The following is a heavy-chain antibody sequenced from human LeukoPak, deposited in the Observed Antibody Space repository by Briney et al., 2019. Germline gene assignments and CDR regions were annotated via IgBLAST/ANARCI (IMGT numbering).Heavy chain of an antibody. Sequence: SETLSLTCTVSGYSISSGYYWGWIRQPPGKGLEWIGSIYHSGSTYYNPSLKSRVTISVDTSKNQFSLKLSSVTAADTAVYYCARVPTYYYDSSGYLNWFDPWGQGTLVTVSS. D-gene: IGHD3-22*01. CDR3: ARVPTYYYDSSGYLNWFDP. CDR1: GYSISSGYY. J-gene: IGHJ5*02. CDR2: IYHSGST. V-gene: IGHV4-38-2*02.